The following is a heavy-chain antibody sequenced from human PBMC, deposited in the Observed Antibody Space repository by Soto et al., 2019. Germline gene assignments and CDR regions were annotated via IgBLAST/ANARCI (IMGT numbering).Heavy chain of an antibody. J-gene: IGHJ5*02. Sequence: SETLSLTCSVSGGSVSSGNYYWSWIRQPPGKGLEWIGYIYYTGSTNYNPSLKSRVTISVDTSKNQFSLTLSSVTAADTAVYYCASALYCSGGRGSCDTWGQGTLVTVS. V-gene: IGHV4-61*01. CDR2: IYYTGST. CDR3: ASALYCSGGRGSCDT. CDR1: GGSVSSGNYY. D-gene: IGHD2-15*01.